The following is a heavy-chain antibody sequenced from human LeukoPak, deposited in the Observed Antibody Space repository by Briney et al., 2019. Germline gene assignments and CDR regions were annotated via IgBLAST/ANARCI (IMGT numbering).Heavy chain of an antibody. CDR3: AKDRYYDNSGDHYEGEQ. CDR2: INSNSGCA. CDR1: GYTFTANY. J-gene: IGHJ4*02. Sequence: ASVKVSCTASGYTFTANYMHWVRQAPGQGLEYMGWINSNSGCANYAQKFHGRVTMTRHTSISTVYMELSGLTSDDTAVYYCAKDRYYDNSGDHYEGEQWGQGTLVTVSS. V-gene: IGHV1-2*02. D-gene: IGHD3-22*01.